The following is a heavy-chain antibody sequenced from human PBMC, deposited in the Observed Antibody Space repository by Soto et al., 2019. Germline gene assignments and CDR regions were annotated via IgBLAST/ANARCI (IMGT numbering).Heavy chain of an antibody. CDR1: GGPTSSGDYY. D-gene: IGHD5-12*01. CDR3: GRDSSSGYDFQC. J-gene: IGHJ4*02. V-gene: IGHV4-30-4*01. Sequence: QVQLQESGPGLVKPSQTLSLTCTVSGGPTSSGDYYWSWIRQPTGKGLEWIGYIYYSGSTYYNTSIKSRVTIAVDTSMNQFSLKLSAVTAAETAVYYCGRDSSSGYDFQCWGQGTLVSVSS. CDR2: IYYSGST.